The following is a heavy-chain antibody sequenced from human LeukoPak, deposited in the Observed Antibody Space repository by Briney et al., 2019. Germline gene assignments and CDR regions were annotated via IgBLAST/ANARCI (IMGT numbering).Heavy chain of an antibody. D-gene: IGHD3-22*01. CDR2: INPNSGGT. CDR3: AIYDSSGYYYVSGSKTYYSYMDV. Sequence: ASVKVSCKASGYTFTDYYMHWVRQAPGQGLEWMGWINPNSGGTNYAQKFQGRVTMTRDTSISTAHMELSRLRSDDTAVYYCAIYDSSGYYYVSGSKTYYSYMDVWGKGTTVTVSS. CDR1: GYTFTDYY. V-gene: IGHV1-2*02. J-gene: IGHJ6*03.